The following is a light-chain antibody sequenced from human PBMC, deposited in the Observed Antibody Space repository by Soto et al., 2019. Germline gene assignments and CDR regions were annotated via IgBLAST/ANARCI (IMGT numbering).Light chain of an antibody. CDR2: DVS. CDR1: SSDVGGYNY. V-gene: IGLV2-14*03. J-gene: IGLJ1*01. Sequence: SALTQPASVSGSPGQSITISCTGTSSDVGGYNYVSWYQQHPGKAPKLMIYDVSNRPSGVSNRFSGSKSGSTASLTISGLQAEDEADYYCSSYTSSITPYVFGTGTKLTVL. CDR3: SSYTSSITPYV.